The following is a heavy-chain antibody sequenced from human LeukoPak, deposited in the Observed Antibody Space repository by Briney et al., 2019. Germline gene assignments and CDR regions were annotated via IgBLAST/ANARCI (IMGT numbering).Heavy chain of an antibody. Sequence: PSETLSLTCTVSGGSISTSSYYWGWIRQPPGKGLEWIGSTYYSGSTYYNPSLKSRVTISVDTSKSQFSLKLSSVTAADTAVYYCARDGESFWGQGTLVTVSS. CDR2: TYYSGST. V-gene: IGHV4-39*07. CDR1: GGSISTSSYY. CDR3: ARDGESF. J-gene: IGHJ4*02. D-gene: IGHD7-27*01.